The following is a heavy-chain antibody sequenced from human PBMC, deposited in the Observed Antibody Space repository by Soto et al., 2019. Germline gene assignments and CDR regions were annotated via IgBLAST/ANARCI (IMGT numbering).Heavy chain of an antibody. CDR2: IDTDGGGT. J-gene: IGHJ4*02. Sequence: PGGSLRLSCAASGFTFRSHSMHWVRQAPGKGLEWVSRIDTDGGGTSYADSVKGRFTISTDNAENTVYLQMNGLRVEDTAVYYCATVFDVWGQGTLVTV. V-gene: IGHV3-74*01. CDR1: GFTFRSHS. CDR3: ATVFDV. D-gene: IGHD4-17*01.